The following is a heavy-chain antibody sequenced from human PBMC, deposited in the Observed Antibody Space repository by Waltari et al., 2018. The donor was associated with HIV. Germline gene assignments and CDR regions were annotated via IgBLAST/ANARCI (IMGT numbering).Heavy chain of an antibody. Sequence: QLQLLESGPGLVEPSQNLSLTCNVPGGSISNGGYYWNLIRQHPGKGLEWIGYIYYSGTIYYNPSLKSRVTISIDTSKNQFSLKLTSMTAADTAVYYCASRSGGSSRPFDYWGQGTPVTVSS. D-gene: IGHD6-13*01. CDR2: IYYSGTI. CDR1: GGSISNGGYY. V-gene: IGHV4-31*03. CDR3: ASRSGGSSRPFDY. J-gene: IGHJ4*02.